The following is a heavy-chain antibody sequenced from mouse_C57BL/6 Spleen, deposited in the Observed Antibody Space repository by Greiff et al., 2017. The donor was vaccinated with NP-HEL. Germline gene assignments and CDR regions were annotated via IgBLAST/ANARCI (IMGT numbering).Heavy chain of an antibody. CDR1: GYTFTSYW. Sequence: QVHVKQPGAELVKPGASVKMSCKASGYTFTSYWITWVKQRPGQGLEWIGDIYPGSGSTNYNEKFKSKATLTVDTSSSTAYMQLSSLTSEDSAVYYCHMVTTGFAYWGQGTLVTVSA. D-gene: IGHD2-2*01. J-gene: IGHJ3*01. V-gene: IGHV1-55*01. CDR2: IYPGSGST. CDR3: HMVTTGFAY.